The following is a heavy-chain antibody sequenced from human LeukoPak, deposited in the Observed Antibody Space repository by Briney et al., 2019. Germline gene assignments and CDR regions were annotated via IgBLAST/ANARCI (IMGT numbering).Heavy chain of an antibody. J-gene: IGHJ4*02. D-gene: IGHD6-13*01. CDR2: ISVYNGNT. CDR3: ARGEAAARHFDY. V-gene: IGHV1-18*01. CDR1: GYSFNNFG. Sequence: ASVKVSCKASGYSFNNFGISWVRQAPGEGLEWMGGISVYNGNTNYAQKLQGRVTMTTDTSTTTAYMELRSLRSDDTAVYYCARGEAAARHFDYWGQGTLVTASS.